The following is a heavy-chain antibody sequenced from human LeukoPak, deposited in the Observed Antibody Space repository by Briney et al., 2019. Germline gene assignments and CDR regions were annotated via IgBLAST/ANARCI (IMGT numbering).Heavy chain of an antibody. D-gene: IGHD1-26*01. J-gene: IGHJ3*02. Sequence: GGSLRLPCAASGFTVSSNYMSWVRQAPGKGLEWVSVIYSGGSTYYADSVKGRFTISRDNSKNTLYLQMNSLRAEDTAVYYCAREQWELPDHDAFDIWGQGTMVTVSS. CDR1: GFTVSSNY. CDR3: AREQWELPDHDAFDI. CDR2: IYSGGST. V-gene: IGHV3-66*02.